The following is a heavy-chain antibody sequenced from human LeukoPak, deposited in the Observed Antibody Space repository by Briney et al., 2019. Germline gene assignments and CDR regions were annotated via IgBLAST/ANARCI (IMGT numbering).Heavy chain of an antibody. CDR3: ARDNIVVVAATKAYYFDY. V-gene: IGHV4-38-2*02. J-gene: IGHJ4*02. CDR2: IFYSGST. D-gene: IGHD2-15*01. CDR1: GYSISSGYY. Sequence: SETLSLTCTVSGYSISSGYYWGWIRQPPGKGLEWIGNIFYSGSTYYSPSLRSRVTISLDTSRNQFSLKLSSVTAADTAVYYCARDNIVVVAATKAYYFDYWGQGTLVTVSS.